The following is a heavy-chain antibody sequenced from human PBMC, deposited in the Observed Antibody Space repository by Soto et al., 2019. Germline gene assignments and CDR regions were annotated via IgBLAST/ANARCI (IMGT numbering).Heavy chain of an antibody. J-gene: IGHJ4*02. CDR2: IYSSGLT. CDR3: ARWSDGYTFFFDS. Sequence: QVQLQESGPGLVRPSETLSLTCTVSADSFGTFYWSWIRQSPGRGLEWIGYIYSSGLTKYNPSFESRVTMSVDTSKKQISLNQNSVTAADTAVYYCARWSDGYTFFFDSWGQGTLVTVSS. V-gene: IGHV4-59*01. D-gene: IGHD5-18*01. CDR1: ADSFGTFY.